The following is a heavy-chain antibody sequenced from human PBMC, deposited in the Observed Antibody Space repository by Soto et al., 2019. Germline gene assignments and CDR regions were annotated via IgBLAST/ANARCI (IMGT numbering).Heavy chain of an antibody. CDR2: IYYSGST. CDR1: GGSISSYY. Sequence: SETLSLTCTVSGGSISSYYGSWIRQPPGKGLEWIGYIYYSGSTNYNPSLKSRVTISVDTSKNQFSLKLSSVTAADTAVYYCARTGSRGDCFDYWGQGTLVTVSS. V-gene: IGHV4-59*01. CDR3: ARTGSRGDCFDY. J-gene: IGHJ4*02. D-gene: IGHD2-15*01.